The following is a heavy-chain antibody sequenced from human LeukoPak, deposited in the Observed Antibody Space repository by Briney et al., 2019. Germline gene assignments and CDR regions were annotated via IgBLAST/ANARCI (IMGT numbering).Heavy chain of an antibody. V-gene: IGHV4-59*01. CDR3: ARVTGYTIEDYFDY. CDR2: IYYSGST. D-gene: IGHD3-9*01. J-gene: IGHJ4*02. Sequence: SETLSLTCTVSGGSISSYNWSWIRQPPGKGLEWIGYIYYSGSTNYNPSLKSRVTISVKTSKNQFSLKLRSVTAADTAVYYCARVTGYTIEDYFDYWGQGTLVTVSS. CDR1: GGSISSYN.